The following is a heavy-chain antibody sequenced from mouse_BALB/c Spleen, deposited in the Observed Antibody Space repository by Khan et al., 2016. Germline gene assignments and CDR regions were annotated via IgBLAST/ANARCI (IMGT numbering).Heavy chain of an antibody. V-gene: IGHV3-2*02. J-gene: IGHJ1*01. D-gene: IGHD1-2*01. CDR1: GYSITSDYA. CDR2: IRYSGST. Sequence: EVQLQESGPGLVKPSQSLSLTCTDTGYSITSDYAWNWIRQFPGNKLEWMGYIRYSGSTTYNPSLKSRISITRDTSKNQFFLQLYSVTTEDTATYYCTRSPTATRYFDVWGAGTTVTVSS. CDR3: TRSPTATRYFDV.